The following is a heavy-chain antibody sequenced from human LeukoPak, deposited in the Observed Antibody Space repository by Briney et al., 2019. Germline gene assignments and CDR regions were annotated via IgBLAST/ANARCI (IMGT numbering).Heavy chain of an antibody. D-gene: IGHD5-24*01. CDR1: GGSISSGDYY. CDR3: ARSMATIQPHFDY. J-gene: IGHJ4*02. Sequence: PSETLSLTCTVSGGSISSGDYYWSWIRQPPGKGLEWIGYIYYSGSTYYNPSLKSRVTISVDTSKNQFSLKLSSVTAADTAVYYCARSMATIQPHFDYWGQGTLVTVSS. CDR2: IYYSGST. V-gene: IGHV4-30-4*08.